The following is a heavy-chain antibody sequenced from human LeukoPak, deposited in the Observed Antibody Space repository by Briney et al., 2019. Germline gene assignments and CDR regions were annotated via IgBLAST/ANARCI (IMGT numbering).Heavy chain of an antibody. D-gene: IGHD1-14*01. Sequence: GGSLRLSCAASGFTFRNHWMHWVRQAPGKGLVWVSRIKSDGSITTYADSVKGRFTIARANTKSTLYLQMNSVRGEDTAVYYCTRVAAGLDYWGQGTLVTVSS. CDR1: GFTFRNHW. V-gene: IGHV3-74*01. CDR2: IKSDGSIT. J-gene: IGHJ4*02. CDR3: TRVAAGLDY.